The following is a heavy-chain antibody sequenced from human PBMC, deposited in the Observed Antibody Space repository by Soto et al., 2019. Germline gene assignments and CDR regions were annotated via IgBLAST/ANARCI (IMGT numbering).Heavy chain of an antibody. Sequence: PGESLKISCKGSGYSFTSYWIGWVRQMPGKGLEWMGIIYPGDSDSRYSPSFKGQVTISADKSISTAYLQWSSLKASDTAMYYCAICGYSSGWPNWFDPWGQGTLVTVS. CDR3: AICGYSSGWPNWFDP. J-gene: IGHJ5*02. CDR1: GYSFTSYW. CDR2: IYPGDSDS. D-gene: IGHD6-19*01. V-gene: IGHV5-51*01.